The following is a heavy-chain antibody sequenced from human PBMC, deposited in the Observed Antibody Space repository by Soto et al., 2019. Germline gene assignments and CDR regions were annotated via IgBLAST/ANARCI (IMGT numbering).Heavy chain of an antibody. J-gene: IGHJ4*02. CDR2: INHSGST. CDR3: AIVVVVAANSLDY. D-gene: IGHD2-15*01. V-gene: IGHV4-34*01. CDR1: GGSFSGYY. Sequence: QVQLQQGGAGLLKPSETLSLTCAVYGGSFSGYYWSWIRQPPGKGLEWIGEINHSGSTNYNPSLKSRVTISVDTSKNQFSLKLSSVTAADTAVYYCAIVVVVAANSLDYWGQGTLVTVSS.